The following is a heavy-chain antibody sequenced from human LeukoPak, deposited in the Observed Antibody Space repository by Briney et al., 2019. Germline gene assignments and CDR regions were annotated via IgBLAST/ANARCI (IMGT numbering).Heavy chain of an antibody. D-gene: IGHD3-9*01. V-gene: IGHV3-23*01. CDR2: ISGSGGST. CDR3: AKDKDYDILTGYSPYYFDY. CDR1: GFTFEASA. Sequence: GGSLRLSCAASGFTFEASAMSWVRQAPGKGLEWVSAISGSGGSTYYADSVKGRFTISRDNSKNTLYLQMNSLRAEDTAVYYCAKDKDYDILTGYSPYYFDYWGQGTLVTVSS. J-gene: IGHJ4*02.